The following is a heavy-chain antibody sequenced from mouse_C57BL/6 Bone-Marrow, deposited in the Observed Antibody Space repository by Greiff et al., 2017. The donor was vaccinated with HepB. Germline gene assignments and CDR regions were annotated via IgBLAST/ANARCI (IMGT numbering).Heavy chain of an antibody. J-gene: IGHJ4*01. D-gene: IGHD1-1*01. CDR2: ISSGGSYT. Sequence: EVQLQESGGDLVKPGGSLKLSCAASGFTFSSYGMSWVRPTPDKRLEWVATISSGGSYTYYPDSVKGRFTISRDNAKNTLYLQMSSLKSEDTAMYYCARHPYYYYGSSPYAMDYWGQGTSVTVSS. CDR3: ARHPYYYYGSSPYAMDY. V-gene: IGHV5-6*01. CDR1: GFTFSSYG.